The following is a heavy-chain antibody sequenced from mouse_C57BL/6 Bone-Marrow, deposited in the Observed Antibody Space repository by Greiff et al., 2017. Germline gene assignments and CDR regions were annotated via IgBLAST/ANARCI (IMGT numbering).Heavy chain of an antibody. CDR1: GYTFTDYN. CDR3: ATPPYYGNYFDY. D-gene: IGHD1-1*01. J-gene: IGHJ2*01. V-gene: IGHV1-22*01. Sequence: EVQLQESGPELVKPGASVKMSCKASGYTFTDYNMHWVKQSHGKSLEWIGYINPNNGGTSYNQKFKGKATLTVNKSSSTAYMELRSLTSEDSAVYYCATPPYYGNYFDYWGQGTTLTVSS. CDR2: INPNNGGT.